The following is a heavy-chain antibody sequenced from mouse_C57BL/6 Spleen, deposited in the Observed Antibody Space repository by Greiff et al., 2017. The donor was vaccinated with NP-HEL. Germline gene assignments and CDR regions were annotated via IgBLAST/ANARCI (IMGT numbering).Heavy chain of an antibody. CDR3: ARDITTVVEAMDY. CDR1: GYTFTDYY. Sequence: VQLQQSGPVLVKPGASVKMSCKASGYTFTDYYMNWVKQSPGKSLEWIGVINPYNGGTSYNQKFKGKATLTVDKSSSTAYMELNSLTSEDSAVYYCARDITTVVEAMDYWGQGTSVTVSS. CDR2: INPYNGGT. J-gene: IGHJ4*01. D-gene: IGHD1-1*01. V-gene: IGHV1-19*01.